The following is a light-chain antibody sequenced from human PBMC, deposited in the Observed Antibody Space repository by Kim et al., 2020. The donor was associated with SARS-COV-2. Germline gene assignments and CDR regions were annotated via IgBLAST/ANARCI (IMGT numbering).Light chain of an antibody. Sequence: KTLPTACTRGRGRIASRYVHWYQQRPGSAPSTVIYDDNERPSGVPDRFSGSIDSSSNTASLTISGLRTEDEADYYCQSYDSSKDCVFGGGTQLTVL. V-gene: IGLV6-57*03. J-gene: IGLJ3*02. CDR2: DDN. CDR3: QSYDSSKDCV. CDR1: RGRIASRY.